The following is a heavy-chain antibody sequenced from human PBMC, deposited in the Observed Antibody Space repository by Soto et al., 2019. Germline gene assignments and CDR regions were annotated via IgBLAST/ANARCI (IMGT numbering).Heavy chain of an antibody. CDR2: IIPIFGTA. CDR3: ARVLRSSWPEDYYYGMDV. D-gene: IGHD6-13*01. J-gene: IGHJ6*02. CDR1: GGTFSSYA. Sequence: SVKVSCKASGGTFSSYAISWVRQAPGQGLEWMGGIIPIFGTANYAQKFQGRVTITADESTSTAYMELSSLRSEDTAVYYCARVLRSSWPEDYYYGMDVWGQGTTVTVSS. V-gene: IGHV1-69*13.